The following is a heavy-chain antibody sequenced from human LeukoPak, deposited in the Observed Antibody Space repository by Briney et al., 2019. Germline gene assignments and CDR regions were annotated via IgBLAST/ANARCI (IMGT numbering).Heavy chain of an antibody. V-gene: IGHV4-39*01. CDR1: GGSISSSSYY. D-gene: IGHD6-19*01. J-gene: IGHJ4*02. CDR3: ARYRRAVAGSRPFDY. CDR2: IYYSGST. Sequence: SETLSLTCTVSGGSISSSSYYWGWIRQPPGKGLEWIGSIYYSGSTYYNPSLKSRVTISVDTSKNQFSPKLSSVTAADTAVYYCARYRRAVAGSRPFDYWGQGTLVTVSS.